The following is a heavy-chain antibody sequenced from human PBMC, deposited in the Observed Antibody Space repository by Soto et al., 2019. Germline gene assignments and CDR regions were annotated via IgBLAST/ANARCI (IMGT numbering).Heavy chain of an antibody. Sequence: PGGSLRLSCAASGFTFSSYEMNWVRQAPGKRLEWVSYISSSGSTIYYADSVKGRFTISRDNAKNSLYLQMNSLRAEDTAVYYCARVTGYCSSTSCYTDYYYGMDVWGQGTTVTVSS. CDR3: ARVTGYCSSTSCYTDYYYGMDV. J-gene: IGHJ6*02. CDR2: ISSSGSTI. CDR1: GFTFSSYE. V-gene: IGHV3-48*03. D-gene: IGHD2-2*02.